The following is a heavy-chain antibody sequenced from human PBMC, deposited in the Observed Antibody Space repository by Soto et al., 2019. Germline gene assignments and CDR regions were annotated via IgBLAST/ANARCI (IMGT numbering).Heavy chain of an antibody. CDR1: GFTFSNAW. CDR3: TTSAILRYFDWPSSGMDV. D-gene: IGHD3-9*01. J-gene: IGHJ6*02. Sequence: PGGSLRLSCAASGFTFSNAWMNWVRQAPGKGLEWVGRIKSKTDGGTTDYAAPVKGRFTISRDDSKNTLYLQMNSLKTEDTAVYYCTTSAILRYFDWPSSGMDVWGQGTTVTVSS. V-gene: IGHV3-15*07. CDR2: IKSKTDGGTT.